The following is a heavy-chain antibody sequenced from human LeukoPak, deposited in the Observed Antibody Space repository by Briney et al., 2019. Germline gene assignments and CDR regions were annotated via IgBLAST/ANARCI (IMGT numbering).Heavy chain of an antibody. CDR1: GYTLTELS. J-gene: IGHJ4*02. V-gene: IGHV1-24*01. Sequence: ASVKVSCKVSGYTLTELSMHWVRQAPGKGLEWMGGFDPEDGETIYAQKFQGRVTMTEDTSTDTAYMELSSLRSEDTAVYHCAYSDGPTRPFDYWGQGTLVTVSS. CDR2: FDPEDGET. CDR3: AYSDGPTRPFDY. D-gene: IGHD1-26*01.